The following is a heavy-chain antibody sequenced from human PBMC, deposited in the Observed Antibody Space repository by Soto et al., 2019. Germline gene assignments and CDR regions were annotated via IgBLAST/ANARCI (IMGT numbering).Heavy chain of an antibody. CDR2: INPDTGNT. CDR3: ARDIQGGGPRANDAFDV. V-gene: IGHV1-3*01. J-gene: IGHJ3*01. Sequence: QVQLVQSGAELKKPGASVNISCTASGFTFTDNLINWVRQAPGQGLEWMGWINPDTGNTRYSETFQGRVTISRHSSASIAYLELSGLKNEDTALYFCARDIQGGGPRANDAFDVWGQGTMSTVSS. CDR1: GFTFTDNL. D-gene: IGHD5-18*01.